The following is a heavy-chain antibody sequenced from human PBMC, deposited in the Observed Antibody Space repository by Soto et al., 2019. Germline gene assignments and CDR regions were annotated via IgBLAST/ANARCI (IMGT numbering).Heavy chain of an antibody. CDR2: ISWDSSTI. Sequence: EVQLVESGGGLVQPGRSLRLSCAASGFTFDNCDMHWVRQAPGKGLEWVAGISWDSSTIGYADSVKGRFIISRDDAKNSLYLQMDSLRGEDTALYYCVQGRYPTMATPLDHWGQGTQVIVSS. CDR3: VQGRYPTMATPLDH. J-gene: IGHJ4*02. V-gene: IGHV3-9*01. D-gene: IGHD2-15*01. CDR1: GFTFDNCD.